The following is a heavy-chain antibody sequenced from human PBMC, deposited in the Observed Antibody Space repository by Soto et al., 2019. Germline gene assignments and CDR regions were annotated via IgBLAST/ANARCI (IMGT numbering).Heavy chain of an antibody. Sequence: GGSLRLSCTASGFTFGDYAMSWFRQAPGKGLEWVGFIRSKAYGGTTEYAASVKGRLTISRADSKSIAYLKMNSLKTEDTAVYYCTRTPDCSSTSCYAHTFDYWGQGTLVTVSS. CDR2: IRSKAYGGTT. D-gene: IGHD2-2*01. CDR3: TRTPDCSSTSCYAHTFDY. V-gene: IGHV3-49*03. J-gene: IGHJ4*02. CDR1: GFTFGDYA.